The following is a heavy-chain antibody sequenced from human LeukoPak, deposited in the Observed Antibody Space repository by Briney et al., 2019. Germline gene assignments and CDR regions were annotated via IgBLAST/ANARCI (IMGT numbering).Heavy chain of an antibody. CDR1: GGTFSSYA. D-gene: IGHD1-7*01. V-gene: IGHV1-69*01. CDR2: IIPIFGTA. Sequence: SVKVSCKASGGTFSSYAISWVPQAPAQGLEWMGEIIPIFGTANYAQKFQGRVTITAGESTSTAYMELSSLRSEDTAVYYCAREITGTTGEVPYFDYWGQGTLVTVSS. CDR3: AREITGTTGEVPYFDY. J-gene: IGHJ4*02.